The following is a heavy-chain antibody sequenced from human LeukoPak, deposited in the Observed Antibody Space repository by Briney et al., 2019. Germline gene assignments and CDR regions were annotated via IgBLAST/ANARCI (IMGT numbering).Heavy chain of an antibody. CDR1: GGSFSGYY. Sequence: SETLSLTCAVYGGSFSGYYWSWIRQPPGKGLEWMGEINHSGSTNYTPSLKSRVTISVDTSKNQFSLKLSSVTAADTAVYYCARRRYGSGSYYKPPDYWGQGTLVTVSS. J-gene: IGHJ4*02. CDR2: INHSGST. V-gene: IGHV4-34*01. CDR3: ARRRYGSGSYYKPPDY. D-gene: IGHD3-10*01.